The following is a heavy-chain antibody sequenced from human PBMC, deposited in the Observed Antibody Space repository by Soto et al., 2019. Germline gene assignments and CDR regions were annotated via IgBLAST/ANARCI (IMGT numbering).Heavy chain of an antibody. J-gene: IGHJ4*02. CDR1: GFTFSTYW. Sequence: EVQVVESGGGLVQPGGSLRLSCAASGFTFSTYWMTWVRQAPGKGLEWVANIKEDGSEKHYGDSVEGRFTISRDNAKNSLYLQMDSLRAEDTGLYYCARDQGAISGFLFDYWGQGTLVTVSS. D-gene: IGHD1-26*01. V-gene: IGHV3-7*01. CDR3: ARDQGAISGFLFDY. CDR2: IKEDGSEK.